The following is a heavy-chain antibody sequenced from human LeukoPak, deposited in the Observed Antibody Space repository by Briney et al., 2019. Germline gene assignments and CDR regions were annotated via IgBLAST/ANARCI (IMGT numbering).Heavy chain of an antibody. V-gene: IGHV3-23*01. CDR3: AKRYVSSNYYQCLGE. D-gene: IGHD3-22*01. CDR1: GFTFSNYA. Sequence: GGSLRLACAASGFTFSNYAMTWVRLAPGKGLEWVSAITGNTANTYYADSVKGRFTISRDNSKNTVYLQMNSLRVEDTAVYYCAKRYVSSNYYQCLGEWGQGTLVTVSS. CDR2: ITGNTANT. J-gene: IGHJ4*02.